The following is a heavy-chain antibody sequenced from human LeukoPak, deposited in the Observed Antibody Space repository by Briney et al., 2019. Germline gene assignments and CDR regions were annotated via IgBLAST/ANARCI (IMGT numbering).Heavy chain of an antibody. D-gene: IGHD4-11*01. CDR2: IRNDGSNK. Sequence: PGGSLRLSCAPSGFTFSDLGLHLVRQAPSKGLDGVPVIRNDGSNKYYGDSVKGRFTIFRDNSKNTLYLQMNSLTVEDTAVYYCAKDAQRGFDYSNSLEHWGQGTLVTVSS. CDR1: GFTFSDLG. CDR3: AKDAQRGFDYSNSLEH. J-gene: IGHJ5*02. V-gene: IGHV3-30*02.